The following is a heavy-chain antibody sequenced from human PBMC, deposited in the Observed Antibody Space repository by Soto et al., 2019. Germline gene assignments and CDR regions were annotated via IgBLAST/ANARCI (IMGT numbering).Heavy chain of an antibody. CDR2: MDPNRGHS. CDR1: GYKISSYV. Sequence: VAWKACGYKISSYVITLARQAAGQRLEWVGWMDPNRGHSDSVQNFRGRVTMTTNISASTAYMELSGLRSDDTGVYYCARRAETNGWNGFGADKYYFDFWGQGTLVTVSS. J-gene: IGHJ4*02. V-gene: IGHV1-8*01. CDR3: ARRAETNGWNGFGADKYYFDF. D-gene: IGHD1-1*01.